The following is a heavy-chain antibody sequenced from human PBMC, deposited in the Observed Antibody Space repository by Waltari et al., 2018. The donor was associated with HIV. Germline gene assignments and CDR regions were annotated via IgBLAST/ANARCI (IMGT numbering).Heavy chain of an antibody. CDR3: ARDQKPLYPNWFDP. CDR2: IYYSGST. J-gene: IGHJ5*02. Sequence: QVQLQESGPGLVKPSETLSLTCTVSGGSISSYYWSWIRQPPGKGLEWIGYIYYSGSTNSNPSLKSRVTISVDTSKNQFSLKLSSVTAADTAVYYCARDQKPLYPNWFDPWGQGTLVTVSS. CDR1: GGSISSYY. V-gene: IGHV4-59*01.